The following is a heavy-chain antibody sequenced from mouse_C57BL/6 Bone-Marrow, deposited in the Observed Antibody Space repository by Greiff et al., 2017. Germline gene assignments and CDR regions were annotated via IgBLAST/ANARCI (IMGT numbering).Heavy chain of an antibody. CDR3: ASRRWDDAMDY. CDR2: IDPSDSYT. Sequence: VQLQQPGAELVMPGASVKLSCKASGYTFTSYWMHWVKQRPGQGLEWIGEIDPSDSYTNYNQKFKGKSTLTVDKSSSTAYMQLSSLTSEDSAVYYCASRRWDDAMDYWGQGTSVTVSS. CDR1: GYTFTSYW. J-gene: IGHJ4*01. V-gene: IGHV1-69*01. D-gene: IGHD4-1*01.